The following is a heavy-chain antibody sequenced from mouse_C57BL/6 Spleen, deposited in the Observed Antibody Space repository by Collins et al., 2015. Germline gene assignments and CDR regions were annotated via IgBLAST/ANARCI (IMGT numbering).Heavy chain of an antibody. CDR3: ARRYYESYDV. Sequence: KISCKASGYTFTNYGMNWVKQAPGKGLKWMGWINTYTGEPTYADDFKGRFAFSLETSASTAYLQINNLKNEDTATYFCARRYYESYDVWGAGTTVTVSS. CDR1: GYTFTNYG. J-gene: IGHJ1*01. D-gene: IGHD1-1*01. V-gene: IGHV9-3-1*01. CDR2: INTYTGEP.